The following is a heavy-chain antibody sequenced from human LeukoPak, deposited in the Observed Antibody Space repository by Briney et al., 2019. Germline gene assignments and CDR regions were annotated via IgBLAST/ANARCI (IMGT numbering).Heavy chain of an antibody. CDR3: AREVLDYFDTSGPVDY. V-gene: IGHV3-33*01. CDR1: GFTFSSYG. D-gene: IGHD3-22*01. CDR2: IWYDGSNE. Sequence: QPGSSLRLSCAASGFTFSSYGMHWVRRAPGEGLEWVAVIWYDGSNEHYADSVKGRFIIPRDNSKNTLYLQMNSLSAEDTAVYYCAREVLDYFDTSGPVDYWGQGTLVTVSS. J-gene: IGHJ4*02.